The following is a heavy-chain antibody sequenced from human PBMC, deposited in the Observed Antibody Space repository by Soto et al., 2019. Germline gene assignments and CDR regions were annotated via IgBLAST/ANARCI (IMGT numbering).Heavy chain of an antibody. V-gene: IGHV4-4*02. Sequence: QVQLQESGPGLVKPSGTLSLTCAVSGGSISSSNWWSWVRQPPGKGLEWIGEIYHSGSTNYNPSLKSRVTISVAKSKTPFSLKLSSVTAADTAVYYCATAYSSSWYSAYYFDYWGQGTLVTVSS. CDR1: GGSISSSNW. J-gene: IGHJ4*02. D-gene: IGHD6-13*01. CDR2: IYHSGST. CDR3: ATAYSSSWYSAYYFDY.